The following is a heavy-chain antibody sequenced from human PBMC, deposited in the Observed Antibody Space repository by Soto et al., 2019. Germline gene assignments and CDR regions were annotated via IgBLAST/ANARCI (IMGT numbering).Heavy chain of an antibody. CDR2: ISYDGSNK. D-gene: IGHD6-19*01. CDR3: AKSHPFRIAVAGTSSGYFDY. CDR1: GFTFSSYA. V-gene: IGHV3-30-3*02. J-gene: IGHJ4*02. Sequence: PGGSLRLSCAASGFTFSSYAMHWVRQAPGKGLEWVAVISYDGSNKYYADSVKGRFTISRDNSKNTLYLQMNSLRAEDTAVYYCAKSHPFRIAVAGTSSGYFDYWGQGTLVTVSS.